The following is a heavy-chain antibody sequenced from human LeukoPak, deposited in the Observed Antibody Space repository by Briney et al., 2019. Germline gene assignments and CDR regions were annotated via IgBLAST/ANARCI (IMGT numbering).Heavy chain of an antibody. V-gene: IGHV3-48*02. D-gene: IGHD4-17*01. Sequence: GGSLRLSCAASGFTFSSYSMNWVRQAPGKGLEWVSYISSSSTIYYADSVKGRFTISRDNAKNSLYLQMNSLRDEDTAVYYCARSRTTVNDYWGQGTLVTVSS. CDR1: GFTFSSYS. CDR2: ISSSSTI. J-gene: IGHJ4*02. CDR3: ARSRTTVNDY.